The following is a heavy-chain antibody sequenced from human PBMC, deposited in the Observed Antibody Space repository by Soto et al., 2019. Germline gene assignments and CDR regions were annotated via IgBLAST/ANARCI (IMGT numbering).Heavy chain of an antibody. CDR3: ARDWPGNWNYEFDY. J-gene: IGHJ4*02. CDR1: GFTFSTYT. Sequence: GGSLRLSCAASGFTFSTYTMYWVRQAPGKGLEWVALISYDGTNKYYADSVKGRFTISRDNSKNTLYLQMNSLRAEDTALYYCARDWPGNWNYEFDYWGQGTLVTVSS. V-gene: IGHV3-30-3*01. CDR2: ISYDGTNK. D-gene: IGHD1-7*01.